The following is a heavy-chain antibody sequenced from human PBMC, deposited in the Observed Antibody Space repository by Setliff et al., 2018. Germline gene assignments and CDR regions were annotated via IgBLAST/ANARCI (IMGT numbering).Heavy chain of an antibody. J-gene: IGHJ4*02. D-gene: IGHD5-12*01. CDR3: ARGSGRRPIKN. Sequence: SVKVSCKASGYTFTSYAMNWVRQAPGQGLEWMGWIIPILGIANYAQKFQGRVTIAADESTSTAYMELSSLRSEDTAVYYCARGSGRRPIKNWGQGTLVTVSS. CDR1: GYTFTSYA. V-gene: IGHV1-69*10. CDR2: IIPILGIA.